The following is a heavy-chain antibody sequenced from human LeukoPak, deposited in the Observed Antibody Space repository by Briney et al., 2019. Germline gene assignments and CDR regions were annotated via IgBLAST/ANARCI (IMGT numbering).Heavy chain of an antibody. Sequence: GGSLRLSCAASGFTFSSYGMHWVRQAPGKGLEWVAFIRYDGSNKYYADSVKGRFTISRDNSKNTLYLQMSSLRAEDTAVYYCAKGVDIVASEGVDAFDIWGQGTMVTVSS. CDR3: AKGVDIVASEGVDAFDI. D-gene: IGHD5-12*01. J-gene: IGHJ3*02. V-gene: IGHV3-30*02. CDR2: IRYDGSNK. CDR1: GFTFSSYG.